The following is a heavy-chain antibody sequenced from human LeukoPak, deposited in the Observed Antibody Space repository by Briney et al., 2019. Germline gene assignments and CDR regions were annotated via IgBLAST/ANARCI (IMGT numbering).Heavy chain of an antibody. V-gene: IGHV3-48*01. J-gene: IGHJ4*02. Sequence: GGSLRLSCAASGFTFSSYSMNWVRQAPGKGLEWVSYISSSSSSIKYADSVKGRFTISRDNSKNTLYLQMNSLRAEDTAVYYCARVRGSGSYFWDWGQGTLVTVSS. CDR1: GFTFSSYS. D-gene: IGHD3-10*01. CDR2: ISSSSSSI. CDR3: ARVRGSGSYFWD.